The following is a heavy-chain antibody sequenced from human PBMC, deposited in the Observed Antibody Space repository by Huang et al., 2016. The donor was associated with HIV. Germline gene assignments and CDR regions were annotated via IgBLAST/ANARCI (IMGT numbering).Heavy chain of an antibody. Sequence: QVQLVESGGGVVQPGRSLRLSCAASGFTFSSYAMHWVRHAPGKWLGWVAVISYDGSKKYYADSVKGRFTISRDNSKNTLYLQMNSLRAEDTAVYYCARDAYYDYVWGSYRKYYYYYMDVWGKGTTVTVSS. CDR1: GFTFSSYA. V-gene: IGHV3-30-3*01. CDR2: ISYDGSKK. J-gene: IGHJ6*03. D-gene: IGHD3-16*02. CDR3: ARDAYYDYVWGSYRKYYYYYMDV.